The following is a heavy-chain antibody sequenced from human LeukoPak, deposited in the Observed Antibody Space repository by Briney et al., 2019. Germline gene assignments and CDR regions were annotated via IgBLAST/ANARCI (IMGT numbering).Heavy chain of an antibody. Sequence: PSETLSLTCTVSGGSISSSSYYWGWIRQPPGKGLEWIGSIYYSGSTYYNPSLKSRVTISVDTSKNQFSLKLSSVTAADTAVYYCARDRYYYDSSGYDPYFDYWGQGTLVTVSS. CDR1: GGSISSSSYY. CDR2: IYYSGST. CDR3: ARDRYYYDSSGYDPYFDY. D-gene: IGHD3-22*01. J-gene: IGHJ4*02. V-gene: IGHV4-39*07.